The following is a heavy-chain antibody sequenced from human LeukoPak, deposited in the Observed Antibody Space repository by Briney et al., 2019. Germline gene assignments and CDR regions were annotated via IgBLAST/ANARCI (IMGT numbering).Heavy chain of an antibody. Sequence: WVRQAPGKGLEWIGSIYYSGSTYYNPSLKSRVTISVDTSKNQFSLKLSSVTAADTAVYYCARVNTMVRGVTTPIYYYYMDVWGKGTTVTVSS. V-gene: IGHV4-39*07. CDR3: ARVNTMVRGVTTPIYYYYMDV. CDR2: IYYSGST. D-gene: IGHD3-10*01. J-gene: IGHJ6*03.